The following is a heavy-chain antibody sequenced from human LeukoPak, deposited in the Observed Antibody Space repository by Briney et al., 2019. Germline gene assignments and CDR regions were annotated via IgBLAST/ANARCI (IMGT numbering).Heavy chain of an antibody. J-gene: IGHJ4*02. Sequence: GGSLRLSCAASGFTFSTCSMKWVRQAPGKALEWVSSISGSSYHIYYADSVKGRFTISRDNANNLLYLQMNSLRAEDTAVYYCASGAIVGARGADNWGQGTLVTVSS. V-gene: IGHV3-21*01. CDR1: GFTFSTCS. CDR3: ASGAIVGARGADN. CDR2: ISGSSYHI. D-gene: IGHD1-26*01.